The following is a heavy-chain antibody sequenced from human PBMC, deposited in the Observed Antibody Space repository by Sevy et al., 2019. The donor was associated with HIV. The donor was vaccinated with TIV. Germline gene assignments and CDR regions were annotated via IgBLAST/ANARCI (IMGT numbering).Heavy chain of an antibody. D-gene: IGHD2-2*01. V-gene: IGHV3-21*01. CDR2: ISSRSSYI. CDR3: ARDGGCSSTSCLLYFDS. Sequence: GGSLRLSCAASGFTFSDYYMNWVRQAPGKGLEWVSYISSRSSYIHYADSVRGRFTISRDNAKNSLYLQMNSLRVDDTAVYFCARDGGCSSTSCLLYFDSWGQGALVTVSS. J-gene: IGHJ4*02. CDR1: GFTFSDYY.